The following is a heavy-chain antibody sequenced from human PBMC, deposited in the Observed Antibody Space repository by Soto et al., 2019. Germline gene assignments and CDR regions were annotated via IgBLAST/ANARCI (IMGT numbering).Heavy chain of an antibody. V-gene: IGHV4-34*01. CDR1: GGSFSGYY. J-gene: IGHJ6*03. CDR3: ARGVSIAVGHYMDV. Sequence: ETLSLTCAVYGGSFSGYYWSWIRQPPGKGLEWIGEINHSGSTNYNPSLKSRVTISVDTSKNQFSLKLSSVTAADTAVYYCARGVSIAVGHYMDVWGKGTTVTVSS. CDR2: INHSGST. D-gene: IGHD6-19*01.